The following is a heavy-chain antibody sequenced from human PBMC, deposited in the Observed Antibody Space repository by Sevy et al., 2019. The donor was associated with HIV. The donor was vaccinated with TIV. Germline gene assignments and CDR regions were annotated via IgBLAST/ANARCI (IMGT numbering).Heavy chain of an antibody. CDR3: GRGSKYSSGWLDAFDI. J-gene: IGHJ3*02. V-gene: IGHV3-30*04. CDR1: GFTFSSYA. Sequence: GGSLRLSCAASGFTFSSYAMHWVRQAPGKGLEWVAVISYDGSNKYYADSVKGRLTISRDNSKNTLYLQMNSLRAEDTAVYYCGRGSKYSSGWLDAFDIWGQGTMVTVSS. CDR2: ISYDGSNK. D-gene: IGHD6-19*01.